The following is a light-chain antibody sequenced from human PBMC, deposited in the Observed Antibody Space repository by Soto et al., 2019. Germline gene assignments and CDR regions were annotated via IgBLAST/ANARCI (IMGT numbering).Light chain of an antibody. Sequence: QSALAQPASVSGSPGQSITVSCTGTSSDVGSYNSVSWYQQHPGKPPKLIIYEVSNRPSGVSDRFSGSKSGNTASLTISGLQAEDEADYYCSSYTSTSSYVFATGTKVTVL. V-gene: IGLV2-14*03. J-gene: IGLJ1*01. CDR1: SSDVGSYNS. CDR2: EVS. CDR3: SSYTSTSSYV.